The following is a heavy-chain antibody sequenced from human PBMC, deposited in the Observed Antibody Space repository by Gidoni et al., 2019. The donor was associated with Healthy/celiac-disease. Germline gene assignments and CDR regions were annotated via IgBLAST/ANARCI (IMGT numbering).Heavy chain of an antibody. CDR2: INHSGST. Sequence: QVQLQQWGAGLLKPSETLSLTCAVYGGSFSGYSWSWIRQPPGKGLEWIGEINHSGSTNYNPSLKSRVTISVDTSKNQFSLTLSSVTAADTAVYYCARGVSSSQGVDYWGQGTLVTVSS. CDR1: GGSFSGYS. V-gene: IGHV4-34*01. CDR3: ARGVSSSQGVDY. D-gene: IGHD6-6*01. J-gene: IGHJ4*02.